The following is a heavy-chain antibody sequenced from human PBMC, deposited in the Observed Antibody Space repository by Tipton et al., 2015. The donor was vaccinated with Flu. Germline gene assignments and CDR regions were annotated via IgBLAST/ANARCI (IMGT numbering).Heavy chain of an antibody. CDR1: GGSISTYY. CDR3: ARAGYSGSWYYLDF. CDR2: IYYTGST. Sequence: GLVKPSETLSLTCTVSGGSISTYYWSWIRQPPGKGLECIGYIYYTGSTNYNPSLKSRVTISVDTSKNEFSLKLSSVTAADTAVYYCARAGYSGSWYYLDFWGQGTLVTVSS. V-gene: IGHV4-59*01. J-gene: IGHJ4*02. D-gene: IGHD5-12*01.